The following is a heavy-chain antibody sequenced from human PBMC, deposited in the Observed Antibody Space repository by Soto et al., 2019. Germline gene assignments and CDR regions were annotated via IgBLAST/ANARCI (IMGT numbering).Heavy chain of an antibody. CDR1: GFTFSSYW. J-gene: IGHJ4*02. CDR2: IKQDGSEK. D-gene: IGHD5-12*01. V-gene: IGHV3-7*01. CDR3: ARVGGGYEYYFDY. Sequence: GGSLRLSCAASGFTFSSYWMSWVRQAPGKGPEWVANIKQDGSEKYYVDSVKGRFTISRDNAKNSLYLQMNSLRAEDTAVYYCARVGGGYEYYFDYWGQRTLVTVSS.